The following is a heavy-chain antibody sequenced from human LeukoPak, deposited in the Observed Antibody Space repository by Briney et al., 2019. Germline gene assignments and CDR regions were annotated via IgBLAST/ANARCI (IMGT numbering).Heavy chain of an antibody. CDR2: ISAYNGNT. CDR3: AREYINDGLNYFDY. D-gene: IGHD3-9*01. CDR1: GYTFTSYG. J-gene: IGHJ4*02. V-gene: IGHV1-18*01. Sequence: ASVKVSCKASGYTFTSYGISWVRQAPGQGLEWMGWISAYNGNTNYAQKLQGRVTMTTDTSTSTAYMELRSLRSDDTAVYYCAREYINDGLNYFDYWGQGTLVTVSS.